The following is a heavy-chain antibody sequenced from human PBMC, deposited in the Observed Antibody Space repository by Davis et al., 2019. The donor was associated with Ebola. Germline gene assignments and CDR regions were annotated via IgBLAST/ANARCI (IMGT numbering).Heavy chain of an antibody. Sequence: ASVKVSCKASGYTFTSYGISWVRQAPGQGLEWMGWISAYNGNTNYAQKLQGRVTMTTDTSTSTAYMELRSLRSDDTAVYYCARDEEMATIMLVDPWGQGTLVTVSS. CDR3: ARDEEMATIMLVDP. J-gene: IGHJ5*02. V-gene: IGHV1-18*01. CDR1: GYTFTSYG. CDR2: ISAYNGNT. D-gene: IGHD5-24*01.